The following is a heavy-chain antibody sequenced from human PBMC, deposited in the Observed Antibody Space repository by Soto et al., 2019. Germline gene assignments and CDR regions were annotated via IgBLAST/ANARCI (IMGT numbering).Heavy chain of an antibody. CDR3: ASVSIAATDSYGMDV. CDR1: GYTFTSYG. CDR2: ISAYNGNT. Sequence: QVQLVQSGAEVKKPVASVKVSCKASGYTFTSYGISWVRQAPGQGLEWMGWISAYNGNTNYAQKLQGRVTMTTDTSTSTAYMELRSLRSDDTAVYYCASVSIAATDSYGMDVWGQGTTVTVSS. D-gene: IGHD6-13*01. V-gene: IGHV1-18*01. J-gene: IGHJ6*02.